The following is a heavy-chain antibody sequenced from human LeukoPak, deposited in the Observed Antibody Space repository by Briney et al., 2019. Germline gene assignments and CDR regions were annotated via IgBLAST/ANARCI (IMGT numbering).Heavy chain of an antibody. V-gene: IGHV3-30-3*01. J-gene: IGHJ3*02. CDR1: GFTFSSYA. D-gene: IGHD3-16*01. CDR2: ISYDGSNK. Sequence: GGSLRLSCAASGFTFSSYAMHWVRQAPGKGLEWVAVISYDGSNKYYADSVKGRFTISRDNSKNTLYLQMNSLRAEDTAVYYCARVRSTSTVPVGRGGLGAFDIWGQGTMVTVSS. CDR3: ARVRSTSTVPVGRGGLGAFDI.